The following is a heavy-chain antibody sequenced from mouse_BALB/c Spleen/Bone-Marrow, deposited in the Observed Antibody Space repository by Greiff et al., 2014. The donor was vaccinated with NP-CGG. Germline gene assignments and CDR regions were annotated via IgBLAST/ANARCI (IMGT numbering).Heavy chain of an antibody. Sequence: VQLQESGAELVKPGASVKLSCKASGNTFTSYYMYWVKQRPGQGLEWIGEINPSNGGTNFNEKFKSKATLTVDKSSNTAYVQLSSLTSEDSAVYHCTRSNYGYWFFDVWGAGTTVTVSS. CDR3: TRSNYGYWFFDV. V-gene: IGHV1S81*02. D-gene: IGHD1-1*01. CDR2: INPSNGGT. CDR1: GNTFTSYY. J-gene: IGHJ1*01.